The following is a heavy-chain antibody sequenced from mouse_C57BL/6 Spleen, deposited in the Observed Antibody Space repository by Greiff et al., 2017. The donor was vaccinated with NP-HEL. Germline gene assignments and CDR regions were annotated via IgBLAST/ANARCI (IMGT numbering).Heavy chain of an antibody. Sequence: QVQLQQSGAELVRPGASVTLSCKASGYTFTDYEMHWVKQTPVHGLEWIGAIDPETGGTAYNQKFKGKAILTADKSSSTAYMALRSLTSEDSAVYYCTRSSPYDYDSWFAYWGQGTLVTVSA. D-gene: IGHD2-4*01. J-gene: IGHJ3*01. V-gene: IGHV1-15*01. CDR1: GYTFTDYE. CDR2: IDPETGGT. CDR3: TRSSPYDYDSWFAY.